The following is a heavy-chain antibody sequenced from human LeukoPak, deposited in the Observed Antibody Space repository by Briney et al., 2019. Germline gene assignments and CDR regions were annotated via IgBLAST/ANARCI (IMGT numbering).Heavy chain of an antibody. J-gene: IGHJ4*02. CDR2: IKQDGSKK. D-gene: IGHD3-9*01. CDR1: GFPFSSYW. V-gene: IGHV3-7*04. Sequence: GGSLRLSCVASGFPFSSYWMTWVRQAPGKGLEWVANIKQDGSKKSYVDSVKGRFTISRDNAKNSLYLQMNSLRAEDTAIYYCTRVGFIDEGIDYWGQGTLVTVSS. CDR3: TRVGFIDEGIDY.